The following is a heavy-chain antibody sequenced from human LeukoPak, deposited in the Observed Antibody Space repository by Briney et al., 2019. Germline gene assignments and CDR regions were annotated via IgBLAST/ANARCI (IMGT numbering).Heavy chain of an antibody. J-gene: IGHJ5*02. CDR3: ARDPGPPYIVVVVAASNWFDP. V-gene: IGHV1-69*05. Sequence: SVKVSCKASGGTFSSYAISWVRQAPGQGLEWMGRIIPIFGTANYAQKFQGRVTITTDESTSTAYMELSRLRSDDTAVYYCARDPGPPYIVVVVAASNWFDPWGQGTLVTVSS. CDR1: GGTFSSYA. D-gene: IGHD2-15*01. CDR2: IIPIFGTA.